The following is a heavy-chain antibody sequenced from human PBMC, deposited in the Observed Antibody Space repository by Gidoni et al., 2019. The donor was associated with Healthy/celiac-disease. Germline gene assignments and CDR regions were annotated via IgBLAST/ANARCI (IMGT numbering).Heavy chain of an antibody. J-gene: IGHJ5*02. CDR3: ARDLEPYSYDSRGNGWFDP. CDR1: GFTFSSCW. D-gene: IGHD3-22*01. Sequence: AASGFTFSSCWMSWVRKAPGKGLEWVANIKQDGSEKYNGDSVKGRFTISRDNAKNSLYLQINSLRAEDTAVYYCARDLEPYSYDSRGNGWFDPWGQGTLVTVSS. V-gene: IGHV3-7*03. CDR2: IKQDGSEK.